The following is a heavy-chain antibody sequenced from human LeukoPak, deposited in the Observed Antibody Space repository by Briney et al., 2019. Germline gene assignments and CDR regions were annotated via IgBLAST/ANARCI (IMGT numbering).Heavy chain of an antibody. D-gene: IGHD2-15*01. J-gene: IGHJ5*02. V-gene: IGHV1-8*01. CDR1: GYTLTSYD. Sequence: ASVKVSCKASGYTLTSYDINWVRQATGQGLEWMGWMNPNSGRTGYAQNFQGRITITRNTSISTAYMELSSLRSDDTAVYYCARETCSGGSCYYRWFDPWGQGTLVTVSS. CDR3: ARETCSGGSCYYRWFDP. CDR2: MNPNSGRT.